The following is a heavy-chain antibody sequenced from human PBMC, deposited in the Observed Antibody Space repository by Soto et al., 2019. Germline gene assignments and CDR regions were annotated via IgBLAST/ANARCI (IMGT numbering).Heavy chain of an antibody. CDR1: GGSFSGYY. V-gene: IGHV4-34*01. J-gene: IGHJ3*02. Sequence: SETLSLTCAVYGGSFSGYYWSWIRQPPGRGLEWIGEITHSGNTNYNASLKSRVTISEDTSKNQFSLKLRSVTAADTAVYYCVSRTVIIFNAFDIWGQGTMVTVSS. CDR2: ITHSGNT. CDR3: VSRTVIIFNAFDI. D-gene: IGHD2-21*01.